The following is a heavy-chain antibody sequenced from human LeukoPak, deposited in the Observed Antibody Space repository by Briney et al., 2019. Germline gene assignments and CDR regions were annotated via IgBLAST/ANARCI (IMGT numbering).Heavy chain of an antibody. J-gene: IGHJ6*03. CDR2: ISGSGGST. CDR3: TRRALWFGESMDV. Sequence: GGTLRLSCEASGFTFNNYGMNWVRQAPGKGLEWVSRISGSGGSTDYADSVKGRFTISRDDSNNTAYLQMNSLKTEDTAVYYCTRRALWFGESMDVWGKGTTVTISS. D-gene: IGHD3-10*01. CDR1: GFTFNNYG. V-gene: IGHV3-23*01.